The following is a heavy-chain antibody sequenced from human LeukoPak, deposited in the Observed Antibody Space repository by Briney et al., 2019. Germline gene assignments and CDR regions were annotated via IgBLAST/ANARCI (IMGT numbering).Heavy chain of an antibody. J-gene: IGHJ5*02. CDR2: ISSSSSYI. CDR1: GFTFSSYS. V-gene: IGHV3-21*01. D-gene: IGHD3-10*01. Sequence: TGGSLRLSCAASGFTFSSYSMNWVRQAPGKGLEWVSSISSSSSYIYYADSVKGRFTISRDNAKNSLYLQMNSLRAEDTAVYYCARDWPLMVRGVSSRMLNWFDPWGQGTLVTVSS. CDR3: ARDWPLMVRGVSSRMLNWFDP.